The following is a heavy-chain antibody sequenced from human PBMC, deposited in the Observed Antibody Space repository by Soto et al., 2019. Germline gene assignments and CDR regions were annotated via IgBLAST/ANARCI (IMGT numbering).Heavy chain of an antibody. CDR1: RYTFAGCY. V-gene: IGHV1-2*02. CDR2: INPNSGGT. J-gene: IGHJ5*02. CDR3: AREGGSSTPGEWFDP. Sequence: ASVKASCKASRYTFAGCYIQWVRQSPGQGLEWMGWINPNSGGTNYAQKFQGRVTMTRDTSISTAYMELGRLRSDDTAVYYCAREGGSSTPGEWFDPWGQGTLVTVSS. D-gene: IGHD3-10*01.